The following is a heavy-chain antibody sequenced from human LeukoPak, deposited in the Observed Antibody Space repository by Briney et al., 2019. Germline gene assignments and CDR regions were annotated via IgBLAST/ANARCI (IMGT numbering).Heavy chain of an antibody. Sequence: ASVKVSCKASGYTFTGYYMHWVRQAPGQGLEWMGWINPNSGGTNYAQKFQGRVTMTRDTSISTAYMELSRLRSEDTAVYYCARAPSTYDSSGYFGGLWNYYMDVWGKGTTVTVSS. CDR3: ARAPSTYDSSGYFGGLWNYYMDV. CDR2: INPNSGGT. V-gene: IGHV1-2*02. J-gene: IGHJ6*03. D-gene: IGHD3-22*01. CDR1: GYTFTGYY.